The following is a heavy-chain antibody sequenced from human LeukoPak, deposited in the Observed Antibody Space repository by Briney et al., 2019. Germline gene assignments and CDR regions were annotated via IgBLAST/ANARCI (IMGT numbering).Heavy chain of an antibody. V-gene: IGHV3-30*02. CDR1: GVTFSSYG. J-gene: IGHJ4*02. CDR2: IRYDGINK. D-gene: IGHD3-9*01. Sequence: PGGSLRLSCATSGVTFSSYGLYWVRQAPGKGLEWLAYIRYDGINKYYADSVQGRFTISRDNSKNKVYLQMNSLRAQDTAVYYCAKDSLTGTGPYYFDYWGQGTLVTVSS. CDR3: AKDSLTGTGPYYFDY.